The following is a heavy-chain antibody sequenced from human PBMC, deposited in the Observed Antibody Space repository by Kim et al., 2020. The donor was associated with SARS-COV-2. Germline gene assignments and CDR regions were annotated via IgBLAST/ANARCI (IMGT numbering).Heavy chain of an antibody. Sequence: KSRVTIAVDRSKNQFSLKLSSVTAADTAVYYCARVLGYCSSTSCHRYFDYWGQGTLVTVSS. J-gene: IGHJ4*02. D-gene: IGHD2-2*02. V-gene: IGHV4-30-2*01. CDR3: ARVLGYCSSTSCHRYFDY.